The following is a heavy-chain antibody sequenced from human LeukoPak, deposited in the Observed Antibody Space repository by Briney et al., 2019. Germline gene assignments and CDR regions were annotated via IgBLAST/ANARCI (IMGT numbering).Heavy chain of an antibody. J-gene: IGHJ4*02. V-gene: IGHV4-59*01. CDR1: GGSISTYY. Sequence: SVTLSLTCTVSGGSISTYYWTWIRQPPGKGLEWIGYIYYTGTTNYNPSLKSRVTISVDTSKNQFSLKLSSVTAADTAVYYCARTGSWYYYFDYWGQGALVTVSS. D-gene: IGHD6-13*01. CDR3: ARTGSWYYYFDY. CDR2: IYYTGTT.